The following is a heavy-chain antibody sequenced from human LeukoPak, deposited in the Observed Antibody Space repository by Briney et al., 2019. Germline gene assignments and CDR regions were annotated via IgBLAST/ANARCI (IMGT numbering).Heavy chain of an antibody. V-gene: IGHV4-39*01. Sequence: PSETLSLTCTVSGGSISSGGYYWSWIRQPPGKGLEWIGYIYYSGSTYYNPSLKSRVTISVDTSKNQFSLKLSSVTAADTAVYYCASQVEVATSYFDDWGQGTLVTVSS. CDR3: ASQVEVATSYFDD. J-gene: IGHJ4*01. CDR1: GGSISSGGYY. CDR2: IYYSGST. D-gene: IGHD5-24*01.